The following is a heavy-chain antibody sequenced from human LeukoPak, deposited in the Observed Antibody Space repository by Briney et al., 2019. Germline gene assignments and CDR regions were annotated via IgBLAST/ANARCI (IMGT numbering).Heavy chain of an antibody. D-gene: IGHD4-11*01. CDR1: GGSINSYY. CDR2: IYYSGST. V-gene: IGHV4-59*08. Sequence: SETLSLTCTVSGGSINSYYWSWIRQPPGKGLEWIGYIYYSGSTNYNPSLKSRVTISVDTSKNQFSLELSSVTAADTAVYYCARHSMTTVTTLDDYYYYYGMDVWGQGTTVTVSS. CDR3: ARHSMTTVTTLDDYYYYYGMDV. J-gene: IGHJ6*02.